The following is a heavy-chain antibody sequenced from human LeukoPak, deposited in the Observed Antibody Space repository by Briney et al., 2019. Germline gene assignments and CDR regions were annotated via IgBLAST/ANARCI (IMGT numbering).Heavy chain of an antibody. D-gene: IGHD3-10*01. CDR1: RFTFSSYA. CDR2: ISGSGGST. CDR3: AKDTPLYGSGEPDY. J-gene: IGHJ4*02. V-gene: IGHV3-23*01. Sequence: GGSLRLSCAASRFTFSSYAMSWVRQAPGKGLEWVSAISGSGGSTYYADSVKGRFTISRDNSKNTLYLQMNSLRAEDTAVYYCAKDTPLYGSGEPDYWGQGTLVTVSS.